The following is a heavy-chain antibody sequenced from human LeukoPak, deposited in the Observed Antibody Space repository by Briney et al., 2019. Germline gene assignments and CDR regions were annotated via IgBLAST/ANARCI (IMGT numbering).Heavy chain of an antibody. CDR2: IYTSGST. J-gene: IGHJ4*02. Sequence: SETLSLTCTVSGYSISSGYYWSWIRQPAGKGPEWIGRIYTSGSTNYNPSLKSRVTISVDTSKNQFSLKLSSVTAADTAVYFCARKDGDLWGQGTLVTVSS. CDR1: GYSISSGYY. V-gene: IGHV4-61*02. CDR3: ARKDGDL.